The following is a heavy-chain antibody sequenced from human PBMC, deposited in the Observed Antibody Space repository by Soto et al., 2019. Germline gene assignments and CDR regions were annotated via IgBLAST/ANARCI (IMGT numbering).Heavy chain of an antibody. V-gene: IGHV4-59*08. CDR2: IYNSGTT. Sequence: SETLSLTCTVSGGSISSYYWNWIRQPPGKGLEWIGYIYNSGTTNYNPSLKSRVTISVDTSKNQFSLKLSSVTAADTAVYYCARQDLGYCSSTSCYIWFDPWGQGTLVTVSS. CDR1: GGSISSYY. D-gene: IGHD2-2*02. J-gene: IGHJ5*02. CDR3: ARQDLGYCSSTSCYIWFDP.